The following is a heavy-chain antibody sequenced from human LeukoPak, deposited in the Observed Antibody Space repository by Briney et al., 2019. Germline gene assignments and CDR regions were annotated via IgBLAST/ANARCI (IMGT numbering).Heavy chain of an antibody. D-gene: IGHD3-9*01. CDR2: IYYSGIT. Sequence: PSETLSLTCTVSGASISSSDRYWGWIRQPPGKGLEWIGSIYYSGITYHNPSLKSRVTISVDTSKNQFSLKLSSVTAADTAVYYCARAGGSTHFDWLLTPLFYYYYYMDVWGKGTTVTVSS. CDR1: GASISSSDRY. CDR3: ARAGGSTHFDWLLTPLFYYYYYMDV. J-gene: IGHJ6*03. V-gene: IGHV4-39*01.